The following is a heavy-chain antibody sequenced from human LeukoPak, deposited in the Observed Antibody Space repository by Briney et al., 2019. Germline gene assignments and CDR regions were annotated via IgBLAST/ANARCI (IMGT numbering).Heavy chain of an antibody. CDR1: RFTFSSYA. Sequence: QPGRSLRLSCAASRFTFSSYAMHWVRQAPGKGLEWVAFIWFDGSNKHYADSVKGRFTISRDNSEDTLYLQMNSLRAEDTAVYYCVRDPSGSGFAFDSWGQGALVTVSS. CDR2: IWFDGSNK. CDR3: VRDPSGSGFAFDS. V-gene: IGHV3-33*08. D-gene: IGHD1-1*01. J-gene: IGHJ4*02.